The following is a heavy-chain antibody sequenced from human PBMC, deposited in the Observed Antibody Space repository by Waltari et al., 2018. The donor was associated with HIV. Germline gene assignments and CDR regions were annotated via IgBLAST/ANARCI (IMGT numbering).Heavy chain of an antibody. D-gene: IGHD2-21*02. J-gene: IGHJ6*02. CDR1: ELAFEDYA. CDR2: ISSDGSKK. V-gene: IGHV3-30*18. Sequence: QGLLTESGGGVVQPGKSLRLSCLGSELAFEDYAMHWVRQAPGKGLEWVAVISSDGSKKYYAESMKGRIFISRENSESTVSLQINSLRVEDTAVYYCAKDRCGDDCHVGGMDVWGQGITVIVSS. CDR3: AKDRCGDDCHVGGMDV.